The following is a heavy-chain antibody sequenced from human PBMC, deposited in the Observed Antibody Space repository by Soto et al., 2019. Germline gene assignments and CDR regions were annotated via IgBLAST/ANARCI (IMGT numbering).Heavy chain of an antibody. CDR3: TGEQYASSWT. J-gene: IGHJ5*02. Sequence: SETLSLTCTVSGDSISSGTYYWAWVRQPPGKGLEWIGSMHYSGYTFYSPSLRSRVALSVGTSKNQFSLNVASVSAADTAVYYCTGEQYASSWTWGQGTLVTVSS. CDR2: MHYSGYT. CDR1: GDSISSGTYY. V-gene: IGHV4-39*02. D-gene: IGHD6-13*01.